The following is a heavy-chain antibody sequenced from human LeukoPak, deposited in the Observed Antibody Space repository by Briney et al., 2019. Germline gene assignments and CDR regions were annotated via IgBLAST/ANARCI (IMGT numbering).Heavy chain of an antibody. V-gene: IGHV3-7*01. CDR1: GFTFSSYE. J-gene: IGHJ4*02. CDR2: INQDGSEK. Sequence: GGSLRLSCAASGFTFSSYEMTWVRQAPGKGLEWVANINQDGSEKYYVDSVTGRFTISRDNATNSLYLQMNSLRAEDTAVYYCARGALIDYWGQGTLVTVSS. CDR3: ARGALIDY.